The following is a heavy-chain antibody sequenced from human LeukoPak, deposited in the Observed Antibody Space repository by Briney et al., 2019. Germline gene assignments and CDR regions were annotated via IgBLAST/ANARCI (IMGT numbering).Heavy chain of an antibody. V-gene: IGHV1-8*03. D-gene: IGHD3-3*01. Sequence: ASVKVSCKASGYTFTSYDINWVRQATGQGLEWMGWMNPNSGNTGYAQKFQGRVTITRNTSISTAYMELSSLRSEDTAVYYCARGVTIFGVVISHYYYYMDVWGEGTTVTVSS. CDR1: GYTFTSYD. CDR2: MNPNSGNT. J-gene: IGHJ6*03. CDR3: ARGVTIFGVVISHYYYYMDV.